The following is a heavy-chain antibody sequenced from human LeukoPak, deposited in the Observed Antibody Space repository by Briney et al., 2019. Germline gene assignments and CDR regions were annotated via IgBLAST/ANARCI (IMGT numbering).Heavy chain of an antibody. Sequence: GGSLRLSCATSGFTFSPYWMHWVRQGPGKGLVWVANIKSDGSSPTYADSVKGRFTISRDNAKNTLYLQMNGLRVEDTAEYYCARDKGYTMGVWGQGTTVTVSS. D-gene: IGHD1-1*01. CDR1: GFTFSPYW. CDR3: ARDKGYTMGV. J-gene: IGHJ6*02. CDR2: IKSDGSSP. V-gene: IGHV3-74*01.